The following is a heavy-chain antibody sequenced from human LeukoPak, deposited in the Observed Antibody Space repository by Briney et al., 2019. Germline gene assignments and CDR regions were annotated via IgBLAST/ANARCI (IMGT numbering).Heavy chain of an antibody. J-gene: IGHJ6*03. CDR1: GYTFTSYD. D-gene: IGHD2-2*01. V-gene: IGHV1-8*03. CDR2: MNPNSGNT. CDR3: ARGETGYCSSTSCSYYYYYYMDV. Sequence: RRASVKVSCKASGYTFTSYDINWVRQATGQGLEWMGWMNPNSGNTGYAQKFQGRVTITRNTSISTAYMELSSLRSEDTAVYCCARGETGYCSSTSCSYYYYYYMDVWGKGTTVTVSS.